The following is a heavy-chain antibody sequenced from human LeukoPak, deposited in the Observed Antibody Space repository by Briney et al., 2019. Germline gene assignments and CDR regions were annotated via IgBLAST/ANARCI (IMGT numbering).Heavy chain of an antibody. CDR3: ARAPYYYGSRSYSPTFLY. CDR2: ISAYNGNT. CDR1: GYTFTSYG. D-gene: IGHD3-10*01. V-gene: IGHV1-18*01. Sequence: ASVKVSCKASGYTFTSYGISWVRQAPGQGLEWMGWISAYNGNTNYAQKLQGRVTMTTDTSTSTAYMELRSLRSDDTAVYYCARAPYYYGSRSYSPTFLYWGQGTLVTVSS. J-gene: IGHJ4*02.